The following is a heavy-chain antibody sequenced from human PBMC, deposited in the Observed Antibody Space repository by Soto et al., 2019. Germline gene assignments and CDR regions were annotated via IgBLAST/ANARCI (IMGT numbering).Heavy chain of an antibody. Sequence: ASVKVSCKASGYTFTSYGISWVRQAPGQGLEWMGWISAYNGNTNYAQKLQGRVTMTTDTSTSTAYMELRSLRSDDTAVYYCARDFTPSFDSGGFYWGQGTLVTVSS. V-gene: IGHV1-18*01. CDR1: GYTFTSYG. CDR3: ARDFTPSFDSGGFY. CDR2: ISAYNGNT. D-gene: IGHD1-26*01. J-gene: IGHJ4*02.